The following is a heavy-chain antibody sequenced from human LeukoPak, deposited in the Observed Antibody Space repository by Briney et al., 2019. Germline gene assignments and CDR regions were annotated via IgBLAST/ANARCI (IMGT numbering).Heavy chain of an antibody. CDR1: GFTFSSYA. Sequence: PGGSLRLSCAASGFTFSSYAMHWVRQAPGKGLEWVSYISGSSSIIYYADSVKGRFTISRDNAKNSLYLQMNSLRAEDTAVYYCARARPYGSGRNWFDPWGQGALVTVSS. V-gene: IGHV3-48*04. CDR3: ARARPYGSGRNWFDP. J-gene: IGHJ5*02. D-gene: IGHD3-10*01. CDR2: ISGSSSII.